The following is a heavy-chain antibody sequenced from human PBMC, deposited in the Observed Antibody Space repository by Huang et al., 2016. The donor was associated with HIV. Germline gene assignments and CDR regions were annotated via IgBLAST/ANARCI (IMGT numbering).Heavy chain of an antibody. V-gene: IGHV4-34*02. D-gene: IGHD3-3*01. J-gene: IGHJ6*02. CDR1: GGSFTGNY. CDR3: ARQWTILEWLLGLDV. CDR2: VNDSGAT. Sequence: QMQLQQRGAGLLKPSETLSLTCGVSGGSFTGNYLTWIRQATGKGLEWIGEVNDSGATNYYPSLKGRVTISLDKSNRELSLNLRSVTAADTAVYYCARQWTILEWLLGLDVWGQGTTVIVSS.